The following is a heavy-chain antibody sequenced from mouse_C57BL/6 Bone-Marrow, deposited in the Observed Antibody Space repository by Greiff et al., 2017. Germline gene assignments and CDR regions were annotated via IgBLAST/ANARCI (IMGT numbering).Heavy chain of an antibody. CDR1: GYTFTSYW. J-gene: IGHJ1*03. Sequence: VQLQQPGAELVKPGASVKLSCKASGYTFTSYWMQWVKQRPGQGLEWIGEIDPSDSYTNYNQKFKGKATLTVDTYSSTAYMQLSSLTSEDSAVYYCARALYYFGYFDVWGTGTTVTVSS. V-gene: IGHV1-50*01. D-gene: IGHD1-1*01. CDR2: IDPSDSYT. CDR3: ARALYYFGYFDV.